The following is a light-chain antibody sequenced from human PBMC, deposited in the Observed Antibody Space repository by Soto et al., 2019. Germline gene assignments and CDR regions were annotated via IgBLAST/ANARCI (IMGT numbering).Light chain of an antibody. CDR2: ANI. CDR1: SSNIGANYD. V-gene: IGLV1-40*01. J-gene: IGLJ1*01. CDR3: QSYDSSLSGYV. Sequence: QSALAQPPSVSGAPGQRVTISCTGSSSNIGANYDVHWYQQLPGTAPKLLIYANIYRPSGVPDRFSGSKSGTSASLAITGLQAEDEADYYCQSYDSSLSGYVFGTRTKVTVL.